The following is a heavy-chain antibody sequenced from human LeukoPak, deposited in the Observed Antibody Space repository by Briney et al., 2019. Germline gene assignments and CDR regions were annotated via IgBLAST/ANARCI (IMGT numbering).Heavy chain of an antibody. CDR3: ARVKAGWWEFDY. Sequence: SQTLSLTCAISGDSVSSNSVAWTWIRQSPSRGLEWLGRTYYRFKWYNEYAVSVKSRISINPDTSKNQFSLQLDSVTPEDTAVYYCARVKAGWWEFDYWGQGTLVTVSS. CDR2: TYYRFKWYN. J-gene: IGHJ4*02. CDR1: GDSVSSNSVA. D-gene: IGHD6-19*01. V-gene: IGHV6-1*01.